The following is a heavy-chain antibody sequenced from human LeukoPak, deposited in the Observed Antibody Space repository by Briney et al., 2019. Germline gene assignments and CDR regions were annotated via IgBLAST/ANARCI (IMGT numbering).Heavy chain of an antibody. J-gene: IGHJ4*02. V-gene: IGHV3-48*03. D-gene: IGHD2-2*01. CDR1: GLTFSTYE. Sequence: GGSLRLPCAASGLTFSTYEMNWVRQAPGKGLEWVSYISSRGNSKYYADSVRGRFTISRDNAKNSLYLQMNSLRAEDMAVYYCARQYCSSTSCTFDYWGQGTLVTVSS. CDR2: ISSRGNSK. CDR3: ARQYCSSTSCTFDY.